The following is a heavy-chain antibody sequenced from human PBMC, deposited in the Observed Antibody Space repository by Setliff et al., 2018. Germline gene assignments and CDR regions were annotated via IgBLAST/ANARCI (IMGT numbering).Heavy chain of an antibody. CDR3: ERGRNRIVVVPAAKVWFDP. CDR1: GGSFSGYY. J-gene: IGHJ5*02. CDR2: INHSGST. Sequence: SETLSLTCAVYGGSFSGYYWSWIRQPPGKGLEWMGEINHSGSTYYNPSLKSRVTISVDTSKNQFSLKLSSVTAADTAVYYCERGRNRIVVVPAAKVWFDPWGQGTLVTVSS. V-gene: IGHV4-34*01. D-gene: IGHD2-2*01.